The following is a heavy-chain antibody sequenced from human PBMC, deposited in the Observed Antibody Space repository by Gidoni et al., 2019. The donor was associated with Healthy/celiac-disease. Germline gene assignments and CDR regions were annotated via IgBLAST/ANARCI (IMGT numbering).Heavy chain of an antibody. J-gene: IGHJ5*02. Sequence: QVQLQESGPGLVKPSETLSLTCTVSGGSISSYYWSWIRQPAGKGLEWIGRIYTSGSTNYNPSLKSRVTMSVDTSKNQFSLKLSSVTAADTAVYYCARAGYCSSTSCRTNWFDPWGQGTLVTVSS. D-gene: IGHD2-2*01. CDR1: GGSISSYY. V-gene: IGHV4-4*07. CDR2: IYTSGST. CDR3: ARAGYCSSTSCRTNWFDP.